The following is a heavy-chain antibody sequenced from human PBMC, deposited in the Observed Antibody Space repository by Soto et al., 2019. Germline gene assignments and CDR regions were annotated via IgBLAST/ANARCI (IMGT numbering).Heavy chain of an antibody. J-gene: IGHJ4*02. Sequence: EVQLAESGGGMVQPGGSLRLSCVASGFTFSSYDMHWVRQAPGKGLEYVSSISSNGGTTYYGNSVKGRFTISGDNSKNTLYLQMGSLRAVDMAVYYCVRRVSGNYDYWGQGTLVTVSS. CDR1: GFTFSSYD. V-gene: IGHV3-64*01. D-gene: IGHD1-7*01. CDR3: VRRVSGNYDY. CDR2: ISSNGGTT.